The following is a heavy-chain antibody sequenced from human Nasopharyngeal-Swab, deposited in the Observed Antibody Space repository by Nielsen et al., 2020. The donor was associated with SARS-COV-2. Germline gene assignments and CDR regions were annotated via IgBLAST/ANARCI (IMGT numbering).Heavy chain of an antibody. Sequence: SETLSLTCAVYGWSFIGYYWSWIRQPPGKGLEWIGEINHSGSTNYNPSLKSRVTISVDTSKNQFPLKLSSVTAADTAVYYCARRFVVVRWLQYWYFDLWGRGTLVTVSS. CDR1: GWSFIGYY. D-gene: IGHD2-21*01. CDR3: ARRFVVVRWLQYWYFDL. CDR2: INHSGST. V-gene: IGHV4-34*01. J-gene: IGHJ2*01.